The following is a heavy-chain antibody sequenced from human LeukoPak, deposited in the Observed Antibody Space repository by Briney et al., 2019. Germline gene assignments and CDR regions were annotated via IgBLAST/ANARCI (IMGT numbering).Heavy chain of an antibody. CDR2: ISSSSSYI. CDR3: AGPNDGSYLDY. V-gene: IGHV3-21*03. D-gene: IGHD1-26*01. Sequence: GSLRLSCAASGFTFSSYSMNWVRQAPGKGLEWVSSISSSSSYIYYADSVKGRFTISRDNAKNSLYLQMNSLRAEDTAVYYCAGPNDGSYLDYWGQGTLVTVSS. J-gene: IGHJ4*02. CDR1: GFTFSSYS.